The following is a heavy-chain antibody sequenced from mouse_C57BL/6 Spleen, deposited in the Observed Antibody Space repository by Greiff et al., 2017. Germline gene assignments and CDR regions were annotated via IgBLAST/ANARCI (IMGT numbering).Heavy chain of an antibody. CDR1: GFTFNTYA. D-gene: IGHD1-1*01. J-gene: IGHJ3*01. V-gene: IGHV10-3*01. CDR2: IRSTSSNSAT. Sequence: EVQLVESGGGLVQPKGSLKLSCAASGFTFNTYAMHWVRQAPVKGLEWVARIRSTSSNSATYYAVSVKDRFTISRDNAKNKLYLQMNKLKTEDTAMDYCVRDSYNGSSYGFAYWGQGTLVTVSA. CDR3: VRDSYNGSSYGFAY.